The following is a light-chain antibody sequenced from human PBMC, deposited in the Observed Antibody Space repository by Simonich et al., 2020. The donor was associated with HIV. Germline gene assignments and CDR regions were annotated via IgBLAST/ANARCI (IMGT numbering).Light chain of an antibody. CDR3: QQYFSTPLT. V-gene: IGKV4-1*01. Sequence: DIVMTQSPDSLAVSLGERATINCKSSQSVLYSSNNKNYLAWYQQKPGQPPKLRIYWASARASGVPYRFSGSGSGTDFTLTISSLQAEDVAVYYCQQYFSTPLTFGGGTKVEIK. J-gene: IGKJ4*01. CDR2: WAS. CDR1: QSVLYSSNNKNY.